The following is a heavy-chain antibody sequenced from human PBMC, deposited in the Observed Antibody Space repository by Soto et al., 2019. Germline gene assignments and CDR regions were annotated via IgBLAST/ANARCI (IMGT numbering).Heavy chain of an antibody. D-gene: IGHD3-10*01. Sequence: PSETLSLTCAVYGGSFSGYYWSWIRQPPGKGLEWIGEINHSGSTNYNPSLKSRVTISVDTSKNQFSLKLSSVTAADTAVYYCARAQRTMVRGVPFDPWGQGTLVTVSS. CDR1: GGSFSGYY. J-gene: IGHJ5*02. CDR2: INHSGST. V-gene: IGHV4-34*01. CDR3: ARAQRTMVRGVPFDP.